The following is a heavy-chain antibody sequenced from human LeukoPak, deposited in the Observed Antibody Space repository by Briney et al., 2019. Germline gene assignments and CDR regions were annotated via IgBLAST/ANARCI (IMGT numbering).Heavy chain of an antibody. CDR1: GGSVSNFY. V-gene: IGHV4-59*02. D-gene: IGHD1-26*01. CDR3: AREGSGSYCFDY. CDR2: IFYSVSA. J-gene: IGHJ4*02. Sequence: SETLSLTCTVSGGSVSNFYWSWIRQPPGKGLEWIGNIFYSVSANYNPSLKSRVTISVDTSKNQFSLNVTSVTAADTAVYYCAREGSGSYCFDYWGQGTLVTVSS.